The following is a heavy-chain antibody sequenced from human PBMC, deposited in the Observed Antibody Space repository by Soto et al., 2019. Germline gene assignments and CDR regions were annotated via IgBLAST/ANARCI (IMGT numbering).Heavy chain of an antibody. V-gene: IGHV1-69*02. J-gene: IGHJ4*02. CDR1: GGTFSSYT. Sequence: QVQLVQSGAEVKKPGSSVKVSCKASGGTFSSYTISWVRQAPGQGLEWMGRIIPILGIANYEQKFQGRVTITADKSTSTAYMELSSLRSEDTAVYYCARVGATTIDYWGQGTLVTVSS. CDR3: ARVGATTIDY. D-gene: IGHD1-26*01. CDR2: IIPILGIA.